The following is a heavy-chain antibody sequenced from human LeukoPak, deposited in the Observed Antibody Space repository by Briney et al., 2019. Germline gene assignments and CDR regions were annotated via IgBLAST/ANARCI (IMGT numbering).Heavy chain of an antibody. D-gene: IGHD1-26*01. V-gene: IGHV4-59*01. CDR3: ARGLVGALRPFDY. CDR1: GGSISSYY. Sequence: SETLSLNCTVSGGSISSYYWSWIRQPPGKGLEWIGYIYYSGSTNYNPSLKSRVTISVDTSKNQFSLKLSSVTAADTAVYYCARGLVGALRPFDYWGQGTLVTVSS. J-gene: IGHJ4*01. CDR2: IYYSGST.